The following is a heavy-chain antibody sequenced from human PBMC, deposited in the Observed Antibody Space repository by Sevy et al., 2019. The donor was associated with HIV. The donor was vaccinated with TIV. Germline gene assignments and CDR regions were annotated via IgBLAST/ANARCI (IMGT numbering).Heavy chain of an antibody. J-gene: IGHJ3*02. CDR2: ISTSGSTI. CDR1: GFTFSSYE. D-gene: IGHD3-3*01. CDR3: ARVKDGIFGVVIHEKALDI. Sequence: GGSLRLSCAASGFTFSSYEMNWVRQAPGKGLEWVSYISTSGSTICYSDSVKGRFTISRDNAKNSLYLQMNSLRAEDTAVYYSARVKDGIFGVVIHEKALDIWGQGTMVTVSS. V-gene: IGHV3-48*03.